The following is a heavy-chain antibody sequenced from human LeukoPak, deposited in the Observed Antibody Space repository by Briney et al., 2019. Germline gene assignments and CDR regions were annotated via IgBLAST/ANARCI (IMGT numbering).Heavy chain of an antibody. CDR2: ISGSGGST. Sequence: GGSLRLSCAASGFTFTSYAMSWVRQAPGKGLEWVSVISGSGGSTYYADSVKGRFTISRDNSKNTLYLQMNSLRAEDTAVYYCAKVRGYSGYDFDYWGQGTLVTVSS. V-gene: IGHV3-23*01. D-gene: IGHD5-12*01. J-gene: IGHJ4*02. CDR3: AKVRGYSGYDFDY. CDR1: GFTFTSYA.